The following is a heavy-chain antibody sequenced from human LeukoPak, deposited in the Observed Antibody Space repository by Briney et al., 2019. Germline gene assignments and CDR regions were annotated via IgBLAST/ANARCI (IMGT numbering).Heavy chain of an antibody. CDR2: INPNSGGT. CDR3: ARDYDILTGYYTQPDY. CDR1: GYIFTGYY. D-gene: IGHD3-9*01. V-gene: IGHV1-2*02. Sequence: ASVKVSCKASGYIFTGYYMHWVRQAPGHGLEWMGWINPNSGGTNYAQKFQGRVTMTRDTSISTAYMELRSLRSDDTAVYYCARDYDILTGYYTQPDYWGQGTLVTVSS. J-gene: IGHJ4*02.